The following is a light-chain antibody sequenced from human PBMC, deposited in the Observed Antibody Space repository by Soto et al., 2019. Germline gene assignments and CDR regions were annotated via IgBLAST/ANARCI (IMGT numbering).Light chain of an antibody. V-gene: IGLV3-21*04. CDR2: YDS. Sequence: SYELTQPPSVSVAPGKTARITCGGTNIGSKSVHWYQQKPGQAPVLVIYYDSDRPSGIPERFSGSSSGNTATLTISRVEAGDEADYYCQVWDSSSDHPVFGGGTQLTVL. CDR3: QVWDSSSDHPV. J-gene: IGLJ7*01. CDR1: NIGSKS.